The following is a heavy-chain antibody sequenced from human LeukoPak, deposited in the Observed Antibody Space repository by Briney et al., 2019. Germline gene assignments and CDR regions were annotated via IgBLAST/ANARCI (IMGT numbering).Heavy chain of an antibody. D-gene: IGHD3-10*01. V-gene: IGHV3-23*01. CDR3: ARARVTMVRGVITRGWFDP. J-gene: IGHJ5*02. Sequence: GGSLRLSCAASGFTFSTYAVNWVRQAPGKGLEWVSTISGSGDSTYYADSVKGRFTISRDNSKNTLYLQMNSLRAEDTAVYYCARARVTMVRGVITRGWFDPWGQGTLVTVSS. CDR2: ISGSGDST. CDR1: GFTFSTYA.